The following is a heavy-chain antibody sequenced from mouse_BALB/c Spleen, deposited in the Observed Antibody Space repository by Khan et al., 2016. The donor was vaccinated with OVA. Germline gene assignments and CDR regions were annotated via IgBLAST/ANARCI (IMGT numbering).Heavy chain of an antibody. Sequence: VQLQQSGPGLVKPSQSLSLTCTVTGYSITSGYGWNWIRQFPGNKLEWMGYISYSGSTNYNPSLKSRISITRDTSKNQFFLQLNSVTTEDTATYYCARTARIKYWGQGTTLTVSS. J-gene: IGHJ2*01. D-gene: IGHD1-2*01. CDR2: ISYSGST. V-gene: IGHV3-2*02. CDR3: ARTARIKY. CDR1: GYSITSGYG.